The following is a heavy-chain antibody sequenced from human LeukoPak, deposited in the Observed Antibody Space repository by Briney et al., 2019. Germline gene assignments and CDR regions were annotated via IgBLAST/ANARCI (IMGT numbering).Heavy chain of an antibody. CDR2: ISGSGGST. D-gene: IGHD3-22*01. J-gene: IGHJ6*02. CDR3: AKVQGDYDRVALYYYYGMDV. V-gene: IGHV3-23*01. Sequence: SGGSLRLSCAASGVTFSSYAMSWVRQAPGKGLEWVSAISGSGGSTYYADSVKGRFTISRDNSKNTLYLQMNSLRAEDTAVYYYAKVQGDYDRVALYYYYGMDVWGQGTTVTVSS. CDR1: GVTFSSYA.